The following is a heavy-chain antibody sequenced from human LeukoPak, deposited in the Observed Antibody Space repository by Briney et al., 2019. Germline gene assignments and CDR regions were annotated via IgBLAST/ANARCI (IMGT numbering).Heavy chain of an antibody. CDR2: IYYSGST. D-gene: IGHD6-19*01. CDR1: GGPISSYY. V-gene: IGHV4-59*01. CDR3: ARDSSGWYRGGAFDI. Sequence: PSETLSLTCTVSGGPISSYYWSWIRQPPGKGLEWIGYIYYSGSTNYNPSLKSRVTISVDTSKNQFSLKLSSVTAADTAVYYCARDSSGWYRGGAFDIWGQGTMVTVSS. J-gene: IGHJ3*02.